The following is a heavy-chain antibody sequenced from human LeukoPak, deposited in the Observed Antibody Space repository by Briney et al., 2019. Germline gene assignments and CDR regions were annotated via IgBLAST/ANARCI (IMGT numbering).Heavy chain of an antibody. CDR3: ARDSAGNDY. J-gene: IGHJ4*02. CDR1: GFTFSTYW. D-gene: IGHD6-13*01. Sequence: LTGGALRLSCAASGFTFSTYWMSWVRQAPGKGLGGVANIKQDGSEKYYVDSVKGRFPISRDNAKNSLYLQMNSLRAEDTAMYYCARDSAGNDYWGQGTLVTVSS. CDR2: IKQDGSEK. V-gene: IGHV3-7*01.